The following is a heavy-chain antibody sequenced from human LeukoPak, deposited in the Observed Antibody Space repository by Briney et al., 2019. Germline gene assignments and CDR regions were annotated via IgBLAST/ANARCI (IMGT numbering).Heavy chain of an antibody. CDR2: INIYTGSP. D-gene: IGHD4-11*01. Sequence: ASVKVSCKASGYTFSSYAMNWVRQAPGQGLEWMGWINIYTGSPTYAQGFTRRFVFSLDTSVSTAYLQISSLKAEDTAVYFCATGGDYRFANWGQGTLVTVSS. V-gene: IGHV7-4-1*02. J-gene: IGHJ4*02. CDR1: GYTFSSYA. CDR3: ATGGDYRFAN.